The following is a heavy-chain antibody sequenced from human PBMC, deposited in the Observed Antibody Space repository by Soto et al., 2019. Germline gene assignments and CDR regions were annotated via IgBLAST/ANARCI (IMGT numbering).Heavy chain of an antibody. J-gene: IGHJ4*02. CDR1: GGSISTGGYY. V-gene: IGHV4-31*03. Sequence: QVQLQESGPGLVKPSQTLSLTYTVSGGSISTGGYYWTWIRQHPGKGLEWIGSIYYSGRTYYNPSIKSRLPISADTSKNQVNLKLSCVTAADTAVYYCARCLSVILLDNWCPGTLVTVSS. CDR2: IYYSGRT. D-gene: IGHD2-21*01. CDR3: ARCLSVILLDN.